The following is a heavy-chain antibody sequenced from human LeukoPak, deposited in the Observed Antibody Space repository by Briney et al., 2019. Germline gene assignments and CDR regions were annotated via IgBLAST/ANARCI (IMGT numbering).Heavy chain of an antibody. D-gene: IGHD2-2*01. V-gene: IGHV1-2*02. CDR3: ARGLLGYCSSTSCPGIDP. CDR2: INPNSGGT. Sequence: ASVKVSCKASGYTFTSYGISWVRQAPGQGLEWMGWINPNSGGTNYAQKFQGRVTMTRDTSISTAYMELSRLRSDDTAVYYCARGLLGYCSSTSCPGIDPWGQGTLVTVSS. J-gene: IGHJ5*02. CDR1: GYTFTSYG.